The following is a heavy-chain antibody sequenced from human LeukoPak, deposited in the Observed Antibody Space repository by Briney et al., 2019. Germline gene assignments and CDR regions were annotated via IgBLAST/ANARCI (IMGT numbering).Heavy chain of an antibody. CDR2: IIPIFGTA. CDR3: ARAPQLIPYWFDP. Sequence: ASVKVSCKASGYTFSSYAISWVRQAPGQGLEWVGGIIPIFGTANYAQKFQGRVTITTDESTSTAYMELSSLRSEDTAVYYCARAPQLIPYWFDPWGQGTLVTVSS. D-gene: IGHD5-18*01. CDR1: GYTFSSYA. J-gene: IGHJ5*02. V-gene: IGHV1-69*05.